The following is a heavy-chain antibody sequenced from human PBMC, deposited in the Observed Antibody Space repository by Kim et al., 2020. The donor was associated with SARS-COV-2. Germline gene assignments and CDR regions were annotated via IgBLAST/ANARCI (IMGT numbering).Heavy chain of an antibody. CDR1: GFTFSSYG. D-gene: IGHD4-17*01. CDR2: ISSDGSNT. V-gene: IGHV3-30*18. Sequence: GGSLRLSCAASGFTFSSYGMHWVRQAPGKGLEWVAGISSDGSNTYYADSVKGRFTISRDNSKNTLYLQMNSLRAEDTAVYYCAKLSDSYGDYPNCVHWGQGTRVTVSS. J-gene: IGHJ4*02. CDR3: AKLSDSYGDYPNCVH.